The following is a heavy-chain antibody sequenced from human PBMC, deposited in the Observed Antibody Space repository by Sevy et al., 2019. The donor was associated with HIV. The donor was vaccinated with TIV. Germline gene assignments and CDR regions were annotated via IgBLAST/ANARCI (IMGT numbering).Heavy chain of an antibody. CDR2: LSFGCGEI. Sequence: GGSLRLSCAASGFTFSKYSMSWVRQPPGKGLEWVSTLSFGCGEINHADSVKGRFTISRDNSKNSLYLQMNSLRAEDRAVYYCAREGCTKPHDYWGQGTLVTVSS. V-gene: IGHV3-23*01. D-gene: IGHD2-8*01. CDR3: AREGCTKPHDY. CDR1: GFTFSKYS. J-gene: IGHJ4*02.